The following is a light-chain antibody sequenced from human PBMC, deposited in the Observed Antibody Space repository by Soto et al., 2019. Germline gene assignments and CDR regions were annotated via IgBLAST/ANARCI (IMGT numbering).Light chain of an antibody. CDR2: DDS. J-gene: IGKJ1*01. Sequence: TQSPSPLSASLADRVTITCRASQGLXSWLAWYQQKPGKAPKMLIXDDSSLESGVLSRFRGSGSGREFTLNISSLQPDDFATYYCQQYNSKATWTFGQGTNVDIK. CDR3: QQYNSKATWT. CDR1: QGLXSW. V-gene: IGKV1-5*01.